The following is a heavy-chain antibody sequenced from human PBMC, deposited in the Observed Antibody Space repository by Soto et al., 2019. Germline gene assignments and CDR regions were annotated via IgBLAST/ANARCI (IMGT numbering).Heavy chain of an antibody. V-gene: IGHV4-39*01. Sequence: QLQLQESGPGLVKPSETLSLTCTVSGGSISSSSYYWGWIRQPPGKGLEWIGNIYYSASTYYNPSLKSRVTISIDTSKNQFSLKLYSVTAADTAVYYCARKEGGYSYGKFDYWGQGTLVTVSS. D-gene: IGHD5-18*01. CDR2: IYYSAST. CDR3: ARKEGGYSYGKFDY. CDR1: GGSISSSSYY. J-gene: IGHJ4*02.